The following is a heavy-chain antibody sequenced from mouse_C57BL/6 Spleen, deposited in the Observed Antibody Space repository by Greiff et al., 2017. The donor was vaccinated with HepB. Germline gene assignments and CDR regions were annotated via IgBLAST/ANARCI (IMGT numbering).Heavy chain of an antibody. CDR3: ASPTVVAHDYAMDY. Sequence: QVQLKVSGAELAKPGASVKLSCKASGYTFTSYWMHWVKQRPGQGLEWIGYINPSSGYTKYNQKFKDKATLTADKSSSTAYMQLSSLTYEDSAVYYCASPTVVAHDYAMDYWGQGTSVTVSS. D-gene: IGHD1-1*01. V-gene: IGHV1-7*01. J-gene: IGHJ4*01. CDR2: INPSSGYT. CDR1: GYTFTSYW.